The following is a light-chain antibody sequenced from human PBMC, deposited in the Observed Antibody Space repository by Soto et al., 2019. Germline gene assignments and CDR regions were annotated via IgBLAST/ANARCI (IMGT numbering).Light chain of an antibody. CDR2: AAS. V-gene: IGKV1-39*01. J-gene: IGKJ5*01. CDR1: QSISRF. Sequence: DIQMTQSPSSLSASVGDRVTITCRASQSISRFLNWYQQKPGKAPKLXXYAASSLQSGVPSRFSGSGSGTDFTLTISSLQPEDFATYYCQQSYSPPPVTFGQGTRLEIK. CDR3: QQSYSPPPVT.